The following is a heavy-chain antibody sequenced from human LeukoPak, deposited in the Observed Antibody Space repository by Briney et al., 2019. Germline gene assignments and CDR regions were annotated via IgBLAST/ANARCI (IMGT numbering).Heavy chain of an antibody. CDR1: GGSISSGGYY. V-gene: IGHV4-30-4*08. J-gene: IGHJ1*01. CDR2: IYYSGST. CDR3: ATHGYYYDSSGYYYFQH. Sequence: TLSLTCTVSGGSISSGGYYWSWIRQHPGKGLEWIGYIYYSGSTYYNPSLKSRVTISVDTSKNQFSLKLSSVTAADTAVYYCATHGYYYDSSGYYYFQHWGQGTLVTVSS. D-gene: IGHD3-22*01.